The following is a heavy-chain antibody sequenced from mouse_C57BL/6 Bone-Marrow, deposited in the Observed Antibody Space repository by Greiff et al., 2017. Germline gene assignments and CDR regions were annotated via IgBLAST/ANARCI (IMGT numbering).Heavy chain of an antibody. J-gene: IGHJ1*03. CDR2: IDPSDSYT. CDR1: GYTFTSYW. Sequence: QVQLQQPGAELVMPGASVKLSCKASGYTFTSYWMHWVKQRPGQGLEWIGEIDPSDSYTNYNQKFKGKSTLTVDKSSSTAYMHLSSLTSESSDVYYWARSYYGLNWYFDVWGTGTTVTVSS. CDR3: ARSYYGLNWYFDV. V-gene: IGHV1-69*01. D-gene: IGHD1-2*01.